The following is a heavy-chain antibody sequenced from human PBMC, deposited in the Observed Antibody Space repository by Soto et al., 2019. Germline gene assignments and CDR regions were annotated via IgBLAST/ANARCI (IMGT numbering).Heavy chain of an antibody. V-gene: IGHV3-72*01. CDR2: TRNKANSYNT. CDR3: ARSLGYSCSGCCLQYYCDY. J-gene: IGHJ4*02. Sequence: EVQLVESGGGLVQPGGSLRLSCAASGFTFSDHYMDWVRQDPGKGLEWVGRTRNKANSYNTEYAASVKGRFTISRDDSKHSLYLQMNSLKTEDTAVDYCARSLGYSCSGCCLQYYCDYWCQGTLVTVSS. D-gene: IGHD2-15*01. CDR1: GFTFSDHY.